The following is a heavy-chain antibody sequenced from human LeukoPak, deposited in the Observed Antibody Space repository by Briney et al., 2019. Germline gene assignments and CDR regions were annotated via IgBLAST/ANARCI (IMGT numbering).Heavy chain of an antibody. V-gene: IGHV3-7*01. CDR3: ARGTSVPGTDY. CDR2: INQDGTAK. D-gene: IGHD2-2*01. CDR1: GFTFSSYA. Sequence: GGSLRLSRAASGFTFSSYAMSWVRQAPGKGLEWVANINQDGTAKSYVDSVKGRFTIARDNAKSSVYLQMNSLRAEDTAMYYCARGTSVPGTDYWGQGTLVTVSS. J-gene: IGHJ4*02.